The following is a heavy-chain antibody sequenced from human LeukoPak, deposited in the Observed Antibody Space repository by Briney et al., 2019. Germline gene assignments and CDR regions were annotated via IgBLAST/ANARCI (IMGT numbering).Heavy chain of an antibody. J-gene: IGHJ4*02. D-gene: IGHD6-13*01. Sequence: GGSLRLSCAASGFSLSSIYMSWVRQAPGKGLEWVSFIYSNGNTYYADSVKGRFTISRDSSKNTLFLQMNSLRAEDTAVYYCARDPLGYSTTWSLGYWGQGTLVPVSS. CDR2: IYSNGNT. CDR3: ARDPLGYSTTWSLGY. CDR1: GFSLSSIY. V-gene: IGHV3-53*01.